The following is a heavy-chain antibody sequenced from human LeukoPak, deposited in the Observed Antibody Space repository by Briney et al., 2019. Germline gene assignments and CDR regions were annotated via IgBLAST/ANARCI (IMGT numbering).Heavy chain of an antibody. Sequence: ASVKVSCKASGYTFTSYGISWVRQAPGQGLEWMGWISAYNGNTNYAQKLQGRVTMTTDTSTSTAYMELRSLRSDDTAVYYCARVQGNIEAAEVVDYWGQGTLVTVSS. V-gene: IGHV1-18*01. CDR1: GYTFTSYG. CDR2: ISAYNGNT. CDR3: ARVQGNIEAAEVVDY. D-gene: IGHD6-13*01. J-gene: IGHJ4*02.